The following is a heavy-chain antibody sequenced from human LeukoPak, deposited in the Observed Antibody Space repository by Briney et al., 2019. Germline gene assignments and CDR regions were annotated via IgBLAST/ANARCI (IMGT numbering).Heavy chain of an antibody. CDR2: IYYSGST. J-gene: IGHJ4*02. CDR3: ARQIGPTYYFDY. Sequence: PSETLSLTCTVSGGSISSDYWSWIRQPPGKGLEWIGYIYYSGSTNYNPSLRSRVTISVDTSKNQSSLKLSSVTAADTAVYYCARQIGPTYYFDYWGQGTLVTVSS. CDR1: GGSISSDY. V-gene: IGHV4-59*01.